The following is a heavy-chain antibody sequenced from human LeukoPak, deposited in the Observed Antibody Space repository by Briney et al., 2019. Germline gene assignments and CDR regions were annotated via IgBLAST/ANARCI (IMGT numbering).Heavy chain of an antibody. J-gene: IGHJ4*02. V-gene: IGHV1-2*02. D-gene: IGHD6-19*01. CDR1: GYTFTGYY. CDR3: ARYSSGWYGSFDY. CDR2: INPNSDGT. Sequence: ASVKVSCKASGYTFTGYYMHWVRQAPGQGLEWMGWINPNSDGTNYAQKFQGRVTMTRDTSTSTTYMEVSRLRSDDTAVYYCARYSSGWYGSFDYWGQGTLVTVSS.